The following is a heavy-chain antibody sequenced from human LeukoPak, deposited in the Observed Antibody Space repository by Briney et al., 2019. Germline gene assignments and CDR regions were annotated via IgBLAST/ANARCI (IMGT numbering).Heavy chain of an antibody. Sequence: ASVKVSCKASGYTFTGYYMHWVRQAPGQRLEWMGWINAGNGNTKYSQKFQGRVTITRDTSASTAYMELSSLRSEDTAVYYCARGLTIAAAGTYWFDPWGQGTLVTVSS. D-gene: IGHD6-13*01. CDR3: ARGLTIAAAGTYWFDP. CDR1: GYTFTGYY. J-gene: IGHJ5*02. CDR2: INAGNGNT. V-gene: IGHV1-3*01.